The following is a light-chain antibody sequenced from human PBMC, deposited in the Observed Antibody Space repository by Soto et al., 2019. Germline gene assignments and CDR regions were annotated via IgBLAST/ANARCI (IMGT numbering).Light chain of an antibody. CDR1: QDINWY. Sequence: DIQMTQSPWSLSASVGDRVTIACRASQDINWYLNWYQQKPGKVPKLLMDAASRLQSGVTSRFSGSGSGTDFTLTISSLQVEDFATYYCQQSYTAPYTFGQGTKLEIK. V-gene: IGKV1-39*01. CDR2: AAS. CDR3: QQSYTAPYT. J-gene: IGKJ2*01.